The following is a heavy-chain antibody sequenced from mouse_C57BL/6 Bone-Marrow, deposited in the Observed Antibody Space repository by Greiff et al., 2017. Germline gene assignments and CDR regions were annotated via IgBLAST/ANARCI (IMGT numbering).Heavy chain of an antibody. V-gene: IGHV1-82*01. Sequence: QVQLKESGPELVKPGASVKISCKASGYAFSSSWMNWVKQRPGKGLEWIGRIYPGDGDTNYNGKFKGKATLTADKASSTAYMQLSSLTSEDSAVSFCARGDGYYWYFDVWGTGTTVAVSS. CDR3: ARGDGYYWYFDV. D-gene: IGHD2-3*01. J-gene: IGHJ1*03. CDR1: GYAFSSSW. CDR2: IYPGDGDT.